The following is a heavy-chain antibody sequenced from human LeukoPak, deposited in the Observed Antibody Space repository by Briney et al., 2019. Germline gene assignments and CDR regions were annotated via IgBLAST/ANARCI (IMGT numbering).Heavy chain of an antibody. CDR1: GLTFSSYS. Sequence: GGSLRLSCAASGLTFSSYSMNWVSQAPGKGVEWVSYIGSSSNTIYYADSVKGRFTISRDNARNSLYLQMNSLRDEDTAVYYCARGGNSSGWPYFDSGGQGTLVPVS. J-gene: IGHJ4*02. D-gene: IGHD6-19*01. V-gene: IGHV3-48*02. CDR3: ARGGNSSGWPYFDS. CDR2: IGSSSNTI.